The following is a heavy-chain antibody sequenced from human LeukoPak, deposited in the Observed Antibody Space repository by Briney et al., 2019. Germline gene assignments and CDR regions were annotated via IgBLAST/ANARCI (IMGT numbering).Heavy chain of an antibody. Sequence: SQTLSLTPTVSVGSISSGSYYWSWVRHPAGRGLGWIGRIYTSGSTNYNPSLKSRVTISVDTSKNQFSQKLSSVTAADTAVYYCARDPPRGASDYWGQGTLVTVSS. D-gene: IGHD1-26*01. CDR2: IYTSGST. CDR1: VGSISSGSYY. J-gene: IGHJ4*02. V-gene: IGHV4-61*02. CDR3: ARDPPRGASDY.